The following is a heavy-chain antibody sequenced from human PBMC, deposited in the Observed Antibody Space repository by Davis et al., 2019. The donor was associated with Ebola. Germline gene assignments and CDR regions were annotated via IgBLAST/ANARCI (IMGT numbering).Heavy chain of an antibody. CDR2: IRYSGSGST. CDR1: GGSISSSNW. CDR3: ARYRSGGMDV. V-gene: IGHV4-4*02. Sequence: SETLSLTCDVSGGSISSSNWWSWVRQPPGKGLEWIGCIRYSGSGSTNHNPSLKTRVTISVDTSKNQFSLKLNSVTAADTAVYYCARYRSGGMDVWGQGTTVTVSS. D-gene: IGHD1-14*01. J-gene: IGHJ6*02.